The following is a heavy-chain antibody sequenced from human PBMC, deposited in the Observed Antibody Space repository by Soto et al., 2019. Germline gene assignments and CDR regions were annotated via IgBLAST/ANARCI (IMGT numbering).Heavy chain of an antibody. J-gene: IGHJ1*01. CDR3: AKLHSSGWYSYFQH. D-gene: IGHD6-19*01. CDR1: GFPFSSYA. CDR2: ISGSGGST. Sequence: EVQLLESGGGFVQPGGSLGLSCAASGFPFSSYAMSWVRQAPGKGLEWVSAISGSGGSTYYADSVKGRFTISRDNSKNTLYLQMNSLRAEDTAVYYCAKLHSSGWYSYFQHWGQGTLVTVSS. V-gene: IGHV3-23*01.